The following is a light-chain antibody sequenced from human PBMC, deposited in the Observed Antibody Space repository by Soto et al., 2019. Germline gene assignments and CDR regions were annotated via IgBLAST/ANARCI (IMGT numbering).Light chain of an antibody. V-gene: IGKV4-1*01. CDR1: LTVLYSSNNKNY. Sequence: DIVMTQSPDSLAVSLGERATINCKSSLTVLYSSNNKNYLAWYQQKPGQPPKLLIYWASTRESGVPDRISGSGSGTDFTLTISNLQAEEVAVYYCQQYYTTPLTCGGGTKVEIK. CDR3: QQYYTTPLT. J-gene: IGKJ4*01. CDR2: WAS.